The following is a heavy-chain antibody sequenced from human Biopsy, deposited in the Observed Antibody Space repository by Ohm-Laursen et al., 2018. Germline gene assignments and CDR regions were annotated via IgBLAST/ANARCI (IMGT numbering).Heavy chain of an antibody. J-gene: IGHJ5*02. Sequence: SETLSLTCRVSGGSIISYYRTWIRQPPGKGLEWIGHVYNGGITNYNPSLKSRVTISKDTSKNQFSLQVNSVTAADTAVYYCARTPRGSFWSGSYKRGLWFDPWGQGTLVIVSS. V-gene: IGHV4-59*01. CDR2: VYNGGIT. CDR3: ARTPRGSFWSGSYKRGLWFDP. D-gene: IGHD3-3*01. CDR1: GGSIISYY.